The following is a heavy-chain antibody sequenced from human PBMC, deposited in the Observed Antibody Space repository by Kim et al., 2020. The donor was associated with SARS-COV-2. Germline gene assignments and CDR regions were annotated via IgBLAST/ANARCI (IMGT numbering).Heavy chain of an antibody. Sequence: AQKFQGRVTITPDKSTSTAYMGLSSLRSEDTAVYYCARGPYSGSLNWFDPWGQGTLVTVSS. D-gene: IGHD1-26*01. V-gene: IGHV1-69*04. J-gene: IGHJ5*02. CDR3: ARGPYSGSLNWFDP.